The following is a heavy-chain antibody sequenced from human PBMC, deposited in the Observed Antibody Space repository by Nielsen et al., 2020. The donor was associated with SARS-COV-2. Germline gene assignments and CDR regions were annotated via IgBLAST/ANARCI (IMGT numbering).Heavy chain of an antibody. CDR1: GFTFHDYA. Sequence: GGSLRLSCAASGFTFHDYAMHWVRQAPGKGLEWVAVTSHDENNKYYADSVQGRFTISRDNSQNTLFLQMNSLRAEDTAVYYCARDGSGLDSWGQGTLVTVSA. CDR3: ARDGSGLDS. D-gene: IGHD1-26*01. CDR2: TSHDENNK. V-gene: IGHV3-30*03. J-gene: IGHJ5*01.